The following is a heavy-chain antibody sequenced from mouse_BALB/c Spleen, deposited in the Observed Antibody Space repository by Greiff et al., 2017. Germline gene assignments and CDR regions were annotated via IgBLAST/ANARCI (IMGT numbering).Heavy chain of an antibody. D-gene: IGHD4-1*01. V-gene: IGHV1-7*01. CDR1: GYTFTSYW. Sequence: VQLQQSGAELAKPGASVKMSCKASGYTFTSYWMHWVKQRPGQGLEWIGYINPSTGYTEYNQKFKDKATLTADKSSSTAYMQLSSLTSEDSAVYYCARGRGGTFDYWGQGTTLTVSS. J-gene: IGHJ2*01. CDR2: INPSTGYT. CDR3: ARGRGGTFDY.